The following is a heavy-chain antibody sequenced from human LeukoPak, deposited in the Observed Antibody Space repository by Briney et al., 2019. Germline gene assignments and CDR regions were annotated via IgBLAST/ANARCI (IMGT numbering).Heavy chain of an antibody. D-gene: IGHD6-13*01. CDR2: IKQDGSEK. V-gene: IGHV3-7*03. CDR1: GFTFSSYW. Sequence: GGSLRLSCAASGFTFSSYWMSWVRQAPGKGLEWVANIKQDGSEKYYVDSVKGRFTISRDNAKNSLYLQMNSLRAEDTAVYYCAKEPYSSSWYLLYYFDYWGQGTLVTVSS. CDR3: AKEPYSSSWYLLYYFDY. J-gene: IGHJ4*02.